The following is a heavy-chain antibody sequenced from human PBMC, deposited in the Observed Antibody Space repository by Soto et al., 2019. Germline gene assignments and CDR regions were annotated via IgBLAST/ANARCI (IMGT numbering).Heavy chain of an antibody. Sequence: SLRLSCAASGFTFSSYAMHWVRQAPGKGLEWVAVISYDGSNKYYADSVKGRFTISRDNSKNTLYLQMNSLRAEDTAVYYCAREIYDFWSGYYTLYYYYGMDVWGQGTTVTVSS. J-gene: IGHJ6*02. CDR2: ISYDGSNK. CDR1: GFTFSSYA. CDR3: AREIYDFWSGYYTLYYYYGMDV. V-gene: IGHV3-30-3*01. D-gene: IGHD3-3*01.